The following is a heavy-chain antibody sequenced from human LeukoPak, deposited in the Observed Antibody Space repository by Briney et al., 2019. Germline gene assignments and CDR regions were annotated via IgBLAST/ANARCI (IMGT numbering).Heavy chain of an antibody. Sequence: GRSLRLSCAASGFTFSSYGMHWVRQAPGKGLEWVAVISYDGSNKYYADSVKGRFTISRDNSKNTLYLQMNSLRAEDTAVYYCLRGLPGYYYYYMDVWGKGTTVTVSS. CDR1: GFTFSSYG. J-gene: IGHJ6*03. V-gene: IGHV3-30*03. CDR3: LRGLPGYYYYYMDV. CDR2: ISYDGSNK. D-gene: IGHD2-15*01.